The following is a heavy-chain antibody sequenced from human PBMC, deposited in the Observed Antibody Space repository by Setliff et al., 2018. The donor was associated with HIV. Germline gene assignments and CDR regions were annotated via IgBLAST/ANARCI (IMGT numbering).Heavy chain of an antibody. CDR1: AVSIGGYS. Sequence: SETLSLTCTVSAVSIGGYSWSWIRQSPGKGLEWIGSIYSTDTTNHNPSLESRVTISVDKSKNQFSLKLNSVTAADTALYYCAKVMITTTWAFDFWGQGTPVTVSS. J-gene: IGHJ4*02. CDR3: AKVMITTTWAFDF. CDR2: IYSTDTT. V-gene: IGHV4-4*09. D-gene: IGHD1-26*01.